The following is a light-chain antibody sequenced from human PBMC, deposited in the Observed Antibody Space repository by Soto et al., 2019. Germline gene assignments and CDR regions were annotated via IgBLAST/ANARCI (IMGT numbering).Light chain of an antibody. J-gene: IGLJ2*01. CDR2: EVS. CDR1: SSDVGGYNY. V-gene: IGLV2-8*01. CDR3: SSYGGNSYGV. Sequence: QSALTQPPSASGSPGQSVTISCTGTSSDVGGYNYVSWYQQHSGKAPKLEIYEVSKRPSGVPDRFSGSKSGNTASLTVSRLQAEVAADYYYSSYGGNSYGVFGRGTKLTVI.